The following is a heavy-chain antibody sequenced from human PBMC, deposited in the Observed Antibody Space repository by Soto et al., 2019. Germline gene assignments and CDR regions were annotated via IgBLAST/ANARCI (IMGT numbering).Heavy chain of an antibody. V-gene: IGHV5-51*01. J-gene: IGHJ6*02. Sequence: GELLRVCWRGSGYSCTSYGVGWVRQMPGTGLEWMGIIYPGDSDTRYSPSFQGQVTIAADKSISTAYLQWSSLKASDTAMYYCARAEDYYVSYGMDVWGQGTTVTVSS. CDR3: ARAEDYYVSYGMDV. CDR2: IYPGDSDT. D-gene: IGHD3-10*02. CDR1: GYSCTSYG.